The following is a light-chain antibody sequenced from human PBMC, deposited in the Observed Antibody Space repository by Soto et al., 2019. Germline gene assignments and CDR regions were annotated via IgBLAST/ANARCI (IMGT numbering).Light chain of an antibody. CDR3: QQRSTWVT. CDR2: DAS. J-gene: IGKJ2*01. Sequence: DIVLTQSPATLSLSPGERATLSCRASQSVSSYLAWYQQKPGQAPRLLIYDASNRATGIPARFSGSGSGTDFTLTISSLDPEDFAVYYCQQRSTWVTFGQGTKLEIK. V-gene: IGKV3-11*01. CDR1: QSVSSY.